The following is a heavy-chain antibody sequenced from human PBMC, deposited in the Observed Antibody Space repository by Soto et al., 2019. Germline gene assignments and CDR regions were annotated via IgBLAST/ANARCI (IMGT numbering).Heavy chain of an antibody. D-gene: IGHD2-21*02. CDR2: ISRDGSTT. V-gene: IGHV3-43*01. Sequence: GGSLRLSCAASGFTFDDYSMHWVRQAPGKGLEWVSLISRDGSTTYYADSVKGRFTISRDNSKDSLYLQMNSLRPEDTALYYCAKAYHHIIVGTALIDYWGQGALVTVSS. CDR3: AKAYHHIIVGTALIDY. J-gene: IGHJ4*02. CDR1: GFTFDDYS.